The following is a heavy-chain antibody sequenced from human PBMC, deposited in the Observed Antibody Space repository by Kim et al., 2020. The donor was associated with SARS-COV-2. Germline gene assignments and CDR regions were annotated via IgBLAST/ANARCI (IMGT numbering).Heavy chain of an antibody. J-gene: IGHJ4*02. Sequence: GGSLRLSCAASGFTFSSNWMNWVRQAPGKGLEWVANINKQGGERYYVDAEKGRFTICSDNAKNSLYLQMSRLRDEDTAVYCCVRDVASVWGQGGLGTVAS. V-gene: IGHV3-7*01. CDR2: INKQGGER. CDR3: VRDVASV. CDR1: GFTFSSNW.